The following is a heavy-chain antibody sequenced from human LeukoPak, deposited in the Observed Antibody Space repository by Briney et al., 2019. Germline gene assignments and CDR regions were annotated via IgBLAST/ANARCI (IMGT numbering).Heavy chain of an antibody. CDR1: GFTFSSYS. CDR3: ARDVSAVSGDIRANSFDY. V-gene: IGHV3-21*01. J-gene: IGHJ4*02. D-gene: IGHD3-9*01. Sequence: GGSLRLYCAASGFTFSSYSMNWVRQAPGKGLEWVSSISSSSSYIYYADSVKGRFTISRDNAKNSLYLQMNSLRAEDTAVYYCARDVSAVSGDIRANSFDYWGQGTLVTVSS. CDR2: ISSSSSYI.